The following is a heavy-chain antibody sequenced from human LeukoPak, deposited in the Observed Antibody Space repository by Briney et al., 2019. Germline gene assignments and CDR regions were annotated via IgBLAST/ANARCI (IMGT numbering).Heavy chain of an antibody. Sequence: GGSLRLSCAASGFSFSSYVMSWVRQAPGKGLEWVSAVSGSGGSTYSADSVKGRFTISRDNSKNMVYLQTSSLRAEDTAVYYCARAGSWSSRPYFDYWGQGILVSVSS. V-gene: IGHV3-23*01. J-gene: IGHJ4*02. CDR1: GFSFSSYV. D-gene: IGHD1-26*01. CDR3: ARAGSWSSRPYFDY. CDR2: VSGSGGST.